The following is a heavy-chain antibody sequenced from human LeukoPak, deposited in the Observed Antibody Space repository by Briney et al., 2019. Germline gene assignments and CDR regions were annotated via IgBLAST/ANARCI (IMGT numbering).Heavy chain of an antibody. CDR2: IYYSGST. Sequence: SEPLSLTCTVSGGSLSSGGYYWGWIRKHPGMGLEWIGSIYYSGSTYYPPSLKSRVNISVDTSKSQFALNLTSVTAADTAVYYCARVSSARNGFDYWGQGTLVTVSS. D-gene: IGHD1-14*01. CDR1: GGSLSSGGYY. J-gene: IGHJ4*02. CDR3: ARVSSARNGFDY. V-gene: IGHV4-31*03.